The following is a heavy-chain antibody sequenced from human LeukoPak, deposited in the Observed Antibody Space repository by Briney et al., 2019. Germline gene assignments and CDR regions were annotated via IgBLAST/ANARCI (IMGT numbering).Heavy chain of an antibody. CDR3: ARGVVGANPPLT. D-gene: IGHD1-26*01. CDR1: GFTFSSYS. CDR2: ISSSSSYV. Sequence: PGGSLRLSCAASGFTFSSYSMNWVRQAPGKGLEWVSSISSSSSYVYYADSVKGRFTISRDNAKNTLYLQMNSLRAEDTAVYYCARGVVGANPPLTWGQGTLVTVSS. J-gene: IGHJ5*02. V-gene: IGHV3-21*01.